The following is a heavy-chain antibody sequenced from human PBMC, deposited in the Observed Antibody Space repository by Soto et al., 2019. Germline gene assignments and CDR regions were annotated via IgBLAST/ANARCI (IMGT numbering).Heavy chain of an antibody. CDR1: GFTFGAYA. V-gene: IGHV3-49*04. CDR2: IRSKAYGGTP. Sequence: EVQLVESGGGLVKPGRSLTPSCTAPGFTFGAYALSWVRRAPGKGLGWVGSIRSKAYGGTPEYAASVKGRFSISRDDSKSIAYVQMNRLNTEEAAGYYCTRLPLHPLPPFDFWGHGTLVTVSS. CDR3: TRLPLHPLPPFDF. J-gene: IGHJ4*01.